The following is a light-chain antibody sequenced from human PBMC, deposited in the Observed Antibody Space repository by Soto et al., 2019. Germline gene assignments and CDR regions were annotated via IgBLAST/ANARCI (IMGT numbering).Light chain of an antibody. J-gene: IGKJ1*01. V-gene: IGKV3-20*01. Sequence: ENVLTQSPGTLSLFPGERATLSCRASQSVSGSYLAWYQQRPGQAPRLLIYGASSRATGIPDRFSGSGSGTDFTLTISRLEPEDFAVYFCQQYDSTPRTFGQGTKVDIK. CDR3: QQYDSTPRT. CDR1: QSVSGSY. CDR2: GAS.